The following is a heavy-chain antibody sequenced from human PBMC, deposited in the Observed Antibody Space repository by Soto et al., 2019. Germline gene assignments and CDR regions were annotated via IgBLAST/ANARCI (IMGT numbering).Heavy chain of an antibody. V-gene: IGHV5-51*01. CDR1: GYSFTSYW. Sequence: PGESLKISCKGSGYSFTSYWIGWVRQMPGKGLEWMGIIYPGDSDTRYSPSFQGQVTISADKSISTAYLQWSSLKASDTAMYYCARLTSAGKSYYYYYGMDFRGQGTTVTVSS. CDR2: IYPGDSDT. J-gene: IGHJ6*02. D-gene: IGHD6-13*01. CDR3: ARLTSAGKSYYYYYGMDF.